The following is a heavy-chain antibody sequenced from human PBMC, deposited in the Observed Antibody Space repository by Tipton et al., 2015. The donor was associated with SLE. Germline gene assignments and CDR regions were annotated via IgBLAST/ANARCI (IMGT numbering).Heavy chain of an antibody. Sequence: VQLVQSGAEVKKPGESLKISCKGSGYSFTSNWIGWVRQMPGKGLEWMGNTHPGDSDTTYSPSFQGQVTISVDTSIRTAYLQWSSLKASGTAIYYCARVEATSDAFDIWGQGTMVTVS. CDR2: THPGDSDT. D-gene: IGHD1/OR15-1a*01. CDR3: ARVEATSDAFDI. CDR1: GYSFTSNW. J-gene: IGHJ3*02. V-gene: IGHV5-51*01.